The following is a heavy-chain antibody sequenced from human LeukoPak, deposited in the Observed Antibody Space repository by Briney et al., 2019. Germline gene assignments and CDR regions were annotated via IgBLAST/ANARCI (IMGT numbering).Heavy chain of an antibody. CDR2: ISYDGSTK. Sequence: GGSLRLSCAASGYILRNYAMHLVRRAPGKGLEWVAAISYDGSTKDYADSVRGRFTISRDNSQNTLDLQMNSLRGEDTGVYFCALAPQATLRSFGNYHMVLWAQGPTVTVS. CDR1: GYILRNYA. V-gene: IGHV3-30-3*01. D-gene: IGHD6-6*01. J-gene: IGHJ6*03. CDR3: ALAPQATLRSFGNYHMVL.